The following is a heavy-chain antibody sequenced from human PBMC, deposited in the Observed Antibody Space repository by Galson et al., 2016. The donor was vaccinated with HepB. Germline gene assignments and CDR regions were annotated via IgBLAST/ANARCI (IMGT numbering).Heavy chain of an antibody. J-gene: IGHJ5*02. CDR2: IWSGRSNR. CDR1: GFTFSRSG. V-gene: IGHV3-33*01. Sequence: SLRLSCAVSGFTFSRSGMHWVRQAPGKGLEWVAVIWSGRSNRYYADSVQGRFTISRDNSKNTLFLQMNSLRAEDTAVYFCARDPHASGWAAYYFDAWGQGTLVTVSS. CDR3: ARDPHASGWAAYYFDA. D-gene: IGHD6-19*01.